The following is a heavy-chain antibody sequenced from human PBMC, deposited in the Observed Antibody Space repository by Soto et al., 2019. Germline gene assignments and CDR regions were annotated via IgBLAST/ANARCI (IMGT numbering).Heavy chain of an antibody. CDR1: GFNFKNNA. D-gene: IGHD4-17*01. CDR3: AKARYGDGRGFDF. CDR2: IISGGSTT. V-gene: IGHV3-23*01. J-gene: IGHJ4*02. Sequence: PGGSLRLSCAASGFNFKNNAMNWVRQAPGKGLEWLSSIISGGSTTYYADSVRGRFTISRDNSKNTLYLQMNSLRAEDTALYCCAKARYGDGRGFDFWGQGTLVTVSS.